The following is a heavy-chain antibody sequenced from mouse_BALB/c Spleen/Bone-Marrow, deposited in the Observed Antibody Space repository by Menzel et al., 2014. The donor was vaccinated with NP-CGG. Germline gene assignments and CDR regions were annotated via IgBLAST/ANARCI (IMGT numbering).Heavy chain of an antibody. Sequence: DVHLVEPGGGLVQPKGSLKLSCAASGFTFNTYAMNWVRQAPGKGLEWVARIRSKSNNYATYYADSVKDRFTISRDDSQSMLYLQMNNLKTEDTAMYYCVRRDSSGYWFAYWGQGTRVTVSA. CDR3: VRRDSSGYWFAY. CDR2: IRSKSNNYAT. D-gene: IGHD3-2*01. CDR1: GFTFNTYA. V-gene: IGHV10-1*02. J-gene: IGHJ3*01.